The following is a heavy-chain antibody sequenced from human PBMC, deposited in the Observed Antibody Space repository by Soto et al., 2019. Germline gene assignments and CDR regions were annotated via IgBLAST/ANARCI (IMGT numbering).Heavy chain of an antibody. CDR2: ISIRGGDE. J-gene: IGHJ4*02. V-gene: IGHV3-30*03. CDR3: ARGTIVARQHLDY. Sequence: QVRLVESGGGVVQPGKSLRLSCAASGFTFSSYAMHWARQAPGKGLEWVTVISIRGGDEYYAESVRGRFTISRDDSKNTLYLQKDSLRVEDTAVYYCARGTIVARQHLDYWGQGTLVTVSS. CDR1: GFTFSSYA. D-gene: IGHD6-6*01.